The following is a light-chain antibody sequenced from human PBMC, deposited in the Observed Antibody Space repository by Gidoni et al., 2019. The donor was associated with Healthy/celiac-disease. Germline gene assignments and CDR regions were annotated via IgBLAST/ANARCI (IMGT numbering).Light chain of an antibody. CDR3: AAWDDSLNGPV. Sequence: QSVLTQPPSASGTPGQRVTISCSGSSSNIGSNTVNGYQQLPGTAPKLLIYSNNQRPSGVPDRFSGSKFGTSASLAISGLQSEDEADYYCAAWDDSLNGPVFGGGTKLTVL. J-gene: IGLJ3*02. V-gene: IGLV1-44*01. CDR1: SSNIGSNT. CDR2: SNN.